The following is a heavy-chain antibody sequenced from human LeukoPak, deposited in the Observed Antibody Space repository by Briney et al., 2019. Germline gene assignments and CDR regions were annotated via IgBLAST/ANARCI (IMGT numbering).Heavy chain of an antibody. CDR3: ARVRPTLRHFDHYYGMDV. Sequence: ASVTVSFKSSVYTFTVYYMHWVRQAPGQGLEWMGWINPNSGGTNYAQRFQGRVTMTRDTSISTAYMELSRLRSDDTAVYYCARVRPTLRHFDHYYGMDVWGQGTTVTVSS. D-gene: IGHD3-9*01. J-gene: IGHJ6*02. CDR1: VYTFTVYY. CDR2: INPNSGGT. V-gene: IGHV1-2*02.